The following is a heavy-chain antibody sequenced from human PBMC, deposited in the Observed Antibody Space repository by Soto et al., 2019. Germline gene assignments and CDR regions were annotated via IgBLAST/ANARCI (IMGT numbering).Heavy chain of an antibody. D-gene: IGHD6-6*01. Sequence: GESLKISWNGSWGSFTSYWIGWVRQMPGKGLEWMGIIYPGDSDTRYSPSFQGQVTISADKSISTAYLQWSSLKASDTAMYYCARPSSSSSPWFDPWGQGTLVTVPQ. CDR1: WGSFTSYW. CDR3: ARPSSSSSPWFDP. CDR2: IYPGDSDT. V-gene: IGHV5-51*01. J-gene: IGHJ5*02.